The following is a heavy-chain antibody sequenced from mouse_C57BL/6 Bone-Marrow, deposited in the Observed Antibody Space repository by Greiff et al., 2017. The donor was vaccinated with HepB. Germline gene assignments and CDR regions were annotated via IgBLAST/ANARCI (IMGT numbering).Heavy chain of an antibody. CDR3: ARSRYTTVVAPFAY. D-gene: IGHD1-1*01. J-gene: IGHJ3*01. Sequence: QVQLQQSGAELVKPGASVKISCKASGYAFSSYWMNWVKQRPGKGLEWIGQIYPGDGDTNYNGKFKGKATLTADKSSSTAYMQLSSLTSEDSAVYFCARSRYTTVVAPFAYWGQGTLVTVSA. CDR1: GYAFSSYW. V-gene: IGHV1-80*01. CDR2: IYPGDGDT.